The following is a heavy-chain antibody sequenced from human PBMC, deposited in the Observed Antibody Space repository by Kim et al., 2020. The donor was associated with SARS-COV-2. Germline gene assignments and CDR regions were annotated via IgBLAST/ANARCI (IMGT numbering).Heavy chain of an antibody. J-gene: IGHJ5*02. V-gene: IGHV4-59*01. D-gene: IGHD1-1*01. CDR3: ARDQGTNWFDP. CDR2: T. Sequence: TNRNPSRRSRVTISVDPSKNQFSLKLSSVTAADTAVYYCARDQGTNWFDPWGQGTLVTVSS.